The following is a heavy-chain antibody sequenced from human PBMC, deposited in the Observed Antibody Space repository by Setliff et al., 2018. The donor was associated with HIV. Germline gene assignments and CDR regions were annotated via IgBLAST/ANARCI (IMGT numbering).Heavy chain of an antibody. Sequence: ASVKVSCKASGYTFTSHFINWVRQAPGQGLEWMGWININLGKPIYAQGFTGRFVFSWDTSLSTAYLQISSLKADDTAVYYCARLGHTFGGPGYWGQGTLVTVSS. J-gene: IGHJ4*02. CDR3: ARLGHTFGGPGY. V-gene: IGHV7-4-1*02. CDR2: ININLGKP. CDR1: GYTFTSHF. D-gene: IGHD3-16*01.